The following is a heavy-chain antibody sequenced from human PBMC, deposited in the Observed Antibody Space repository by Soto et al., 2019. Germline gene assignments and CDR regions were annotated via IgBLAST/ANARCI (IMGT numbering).Heavy chain of an antibody. J-gene: IGHJ5*02. V-gene: IGHV3-33*01. CDR1: GFTFSSYG. D-gene: IGHD2-2*01. CDR2: IWYDGSNK. Sequence: PGGSLRLSCAASGFTFSSYGMHWVRQAPGKGLEWVAVIWYDGSNKYYADSVKGRFTISRDNSKNTLYLQMNSLRAEDTAVYYCARDGLGYCSSTSCFSEFDPWGQGTLVTVSS. CDR3: ARDGLGYCSSTSCFSEFDP.